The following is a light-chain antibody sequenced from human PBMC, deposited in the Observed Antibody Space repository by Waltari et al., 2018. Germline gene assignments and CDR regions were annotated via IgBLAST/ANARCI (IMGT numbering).Light chain of an antibody. CDR1: QNINTW. J-gene: IGKJ1*01. Sequence: DIQMTQSPSTLSATVGVRVTITCRASQNINTWLAWHQQKPGRAPKLLIYKASNLESGVPSRFRGSGTGTEFTLTISSLQPDDFATYYCLQYNGEPRTFGQGTKVEVK. CDR2: KAS. CDR3: LQYNGEPRT. V-gene: IGKV1-5*03.